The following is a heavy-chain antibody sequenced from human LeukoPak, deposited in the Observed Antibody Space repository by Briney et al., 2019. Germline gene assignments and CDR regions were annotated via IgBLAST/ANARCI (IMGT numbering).Heavy chain of an antibody. CDR2: ISSSSSYI. CDR3: ASVPRITMVRGVIY. V-gene: IGHV3-21*01. CDR1: GFTFSSYS. D-gene: IGHD3-10*01. J-gene: IGHJ4*02. Sequence: GGSLRLSCAASGFTFSSYSMNWVRQAPGKGLEWVSSISSSSSYIYYADSVKGRFTISRDNAKNSLYLQMNSLRAEDTAVYYCASVPRITMVRGVIYWGQGTLVTVSS.